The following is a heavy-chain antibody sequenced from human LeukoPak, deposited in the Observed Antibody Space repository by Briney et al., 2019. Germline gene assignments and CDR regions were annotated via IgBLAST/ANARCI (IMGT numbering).Heavy chain of an antibody. Sequence: ASVKVSCKASGYTFTRYFMHWVRQAPGQGLEWLGIIYPTGGSTSYAQKFQGRVTMTRDTSISTAYMELSRLRSDDTAVYYCAGGTSSWYRYMDVWGKGTTVTVSS. CDR2: IYPTGGST. V-gene: IGHV1-46*01. J-gene: IGHJ6*03. CDR3: AGGTSSWYRYMDV. D-gene: IGHD6-13*01. CDR1: GYTFTRYF.